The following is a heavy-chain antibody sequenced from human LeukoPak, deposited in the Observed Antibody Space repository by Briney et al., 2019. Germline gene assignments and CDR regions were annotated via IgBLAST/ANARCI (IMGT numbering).Heavy chain of an antibody. V-gene: IGHV3-48*03. J-gene: IGHJ4*02. CDR2: ISSSGSTI. CDR1: GFTFSSYE. CDR3: AVGEQWLVDRVDY. Sequence: GGSLRLSCAASGFTFSSYEMNWLRQAPGKGLEWVSYISSSGSTIYYADSVKGRFTISRDNAKNSLYLQMNSLRAEDTAVYYCAVGEQWLVDRVDYWGQGTLVTVSS. D-gene: IGHD6-19*01.